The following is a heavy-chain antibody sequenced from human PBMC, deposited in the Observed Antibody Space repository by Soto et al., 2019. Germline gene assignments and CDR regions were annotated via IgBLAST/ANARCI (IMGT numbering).Heavy chain of an antibody. CDR3: ARHLYDYVWGSYRH. CDR2: IIPVFGTP. J-gene: IGHJ4*02. V-gene: IGHV1-69*13. D-gene: IGHD3-16*02. Sequence: ASVKVSCKSSGYIFKNYAVTWLRQAPGQGLEWMGGIIPVFGTPDYSQKFRGRVTITADESTSTVYMELRSLTSEDTAVYYCARHLYDYVWGSYRHWGQGTLVTVSS. CDR1: GYIFKNYA.